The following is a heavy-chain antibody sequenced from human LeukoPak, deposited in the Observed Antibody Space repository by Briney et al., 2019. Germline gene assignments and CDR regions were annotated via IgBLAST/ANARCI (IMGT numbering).Heavy chain of an antibody. J-gene: IGHJ4*02. CDR2: IYPGDSDT. CDR3: ARHTGYCGGGSCYGDF. Sequence: GESLKISCKGSGYTFHSYWIAWVRQMPGKGLEWMGIIYPGDSDTRYSPSFQGQVTISADKSIRTAYLQRSSLKASDTAMYYCARHTGYCGGGSCYGDFWGQGTLVTVSS. CDR1: GYTFHSYW. V-gene: IGHV5-51*01. D-gene: IGHD2-15*01.